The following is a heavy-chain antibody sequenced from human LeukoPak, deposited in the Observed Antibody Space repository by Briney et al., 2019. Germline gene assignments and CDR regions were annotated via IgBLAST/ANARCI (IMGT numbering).Heavy chain of an antibody. V-gene: IGHV6-1*01. D-gene: IGHD3-16*01. J-gene: IGHJ3*02. CDR3: ASSSLRGSDAFDI. CDR2: TYYRSKWYT. CDR1: GDSVSNNNAA. Sequence: QTLSLTCAISGDSVSNNNAAWNWIRQSPSRGLEWLGRTYYRSKWYTDYAVSVSSRITINPDASKNQFSLQLNSVTPEDTAVYYCASSSLRGSDAFDIWGQGTMLTVSS.